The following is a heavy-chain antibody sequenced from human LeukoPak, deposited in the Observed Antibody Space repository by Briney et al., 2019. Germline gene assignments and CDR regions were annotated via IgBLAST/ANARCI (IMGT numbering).Heavy chain of an antibody. CDR3: AKYYNSGWGNAFDI. J-gene: IGHJ3*02. Sequence: GGSLRLSCAASGFTFSSYGMSWVRQAPGKGLEWVSGISGSGGSTYYADSVKGRFTISRDNSKSTLYLQMNSLRAEYTAVYYCAKYYNSGWGNAFDIWGQGTMVTVSS. CDR2: ISGSGGST. CDR1: GFTFSSYG. D-gene: IGHD6-19*01. V-gene: IGHV3-23*01.